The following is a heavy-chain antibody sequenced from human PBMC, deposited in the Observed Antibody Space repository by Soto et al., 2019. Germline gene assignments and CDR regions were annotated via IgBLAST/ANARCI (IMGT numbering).Heavy chain of an antibody. CDR2: IHYRGDT. J-gene: IGHJ5*02. Sequence: QVQLQGSGPGLVRPSETLSLTCTVSGASISTNHHNWAWVRHPPGKGLEWMGNIHYRGDTYFNPSLGSRRSMSVDTAKNQSSLKLTSVTAADTAVYYCARLPTGYPNWFDPWGQGTLVTVSS. D-gene: IGHD3-9*01. CDR1: GASISTNHHN. CDR3: ARLPTGYPNWFDP. V-gene: IGHV4-39*01.